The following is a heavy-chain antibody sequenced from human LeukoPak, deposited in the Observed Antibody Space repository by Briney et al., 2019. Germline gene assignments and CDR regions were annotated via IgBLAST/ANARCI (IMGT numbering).Heavy chain of an antibody. D-gene: IGHD4-17*01. CDR2: IYYTGGT. J-gene: IGHJ4*02. V-gene: IGHV4-59*11. Sequence: SETLSLTCTVSGGSISSHYWSWVRQPPGKGLEWIGYIYYTGGTKYNPSLKSQVTISVDTSKNQFSLKLSSVTTGDTALYYCARQGGYGDSTHLDYWGRGTLVTVSS. CDR1: GGSISSHY. CDR3: ARQGGYGDSTHLDY.